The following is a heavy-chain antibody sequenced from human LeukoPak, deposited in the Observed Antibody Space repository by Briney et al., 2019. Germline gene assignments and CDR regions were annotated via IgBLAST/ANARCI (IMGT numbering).Heavy chain of an antibody. Sequence: GGSLRLSCAASGFTFSNAWMSWVRQAPGKGLEWVGRIKTKTDGGTTDYAAPVEGRFTISRDDSKNTLHLQMNSLKTEDTAVYYCSTAVGVTGFDYWGQGTLVTVSS. D-gene: IGHD1-26*01. CDR1: GFTFSNAW. CDR3: STAVGVTGFDY. J-gene: IGHJ4*02. CDR2: IKTKTDGGTT. V-gene: IGHV3-15*01.